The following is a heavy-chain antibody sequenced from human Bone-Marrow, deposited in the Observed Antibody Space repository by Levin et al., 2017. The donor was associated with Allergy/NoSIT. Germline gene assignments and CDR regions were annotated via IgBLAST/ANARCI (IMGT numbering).Heavy chain of an antibody. V-gene: IGHV3-74*03. CDR3: VRDTPGDGMDV. CDR1: GFMFNNYW. CDR2: INSDGSST. J-gene: IGHJ6*02. D-gene: IGHD2-15*01. Sequence: PGGSLRLSCVASGFMFNNYWMHWVRQAPGKGLVWVSHINSDGSSTTYADSVKGRFTISRDNAKNTVFLQMNSLRAEDTAVFYCVRDTPGDGMDVWGQGTTVTVSS.